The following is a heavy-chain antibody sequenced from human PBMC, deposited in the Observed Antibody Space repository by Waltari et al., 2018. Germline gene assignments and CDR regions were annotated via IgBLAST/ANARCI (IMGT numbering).Heavy chain of an antibody. D-gene: IGHD3-10*01. Sequence: EVQLLESGGGLVQPGGSLRLSCAASGFTFSSYAMSWVRQAPGKGLEWVSASSGSGGSTYYADSVKGRFTISRDNSKNTLYLQMNSLRAEDTAVYYCAKAHYSGSGSYGSYYYGMDVWGQGTTVTVSS. CDR3: AKAHYSGSGSYGSYYYGMDV. V-gene: IGHV3-23*01. J-gene: IGHJ6*02. CDR1: GFTFSSYA. CDR2: SSGSGGST.